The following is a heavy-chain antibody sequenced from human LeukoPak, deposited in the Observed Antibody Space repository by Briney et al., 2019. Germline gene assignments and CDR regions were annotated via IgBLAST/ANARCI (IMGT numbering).Heavy chain of an antibody. CDR3: ARYGDYGAFDI. J-gene: IGHJ3*02. Sequence: GGSLRLSCAASGFTFSSYSMNWVRQAPGKGLEWVSYISGSSSTRYYADSVKGRFTISRDNAKNSLYLQMNSLRAEDTSVYYCARYGDYGAFDIWGQGTMVTDSS. CDR1: GFTFSSYS. V-gene: IGHV3-48*01. CDR2: ISGSSSTR. D-gene: IGHD4-17*01.